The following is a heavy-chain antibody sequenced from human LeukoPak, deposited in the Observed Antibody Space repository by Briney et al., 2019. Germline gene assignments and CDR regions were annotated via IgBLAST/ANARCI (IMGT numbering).Heavy chain of an antibody. Sequence: ASVTVSCTTSGYTFTSYAMNWVRQAPGQGLEWMGWINTNTGNPTYAQGFTGRFVFSLDTSVSTAYLQTSSLKAEDTAVYYCAIIPEFFGEDYWGQGTLVTVSS. D-gene: IGHD3-10*01. CDR3: AIIPEFFGEDY. V-gene: IGHV7-4-1*02. CDR1: GYTFTSYA. CDR2: INTNTGNP. J-gene: IGHJ4*02.